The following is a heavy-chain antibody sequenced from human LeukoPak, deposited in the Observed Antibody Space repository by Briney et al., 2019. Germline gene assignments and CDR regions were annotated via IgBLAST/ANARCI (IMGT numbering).Heavy chain of an antibody. J-gene: IGHJ6*03. CDR1: GGSISSSSYY. D-gene: IGHD3-10*01. V-gene: IGHV4-39*07. Sequence: SETLSLTCTVSGGSISSSSYYWGWIRQPPGKGLEWIGSIYYSGSTYYNPSLKSRVTISVDTSKNQFSLKLSSVTAADTAVYYCARADYYGLGSYYYYYYMDVWGKGTTVTVSS. CDR3: ARADYYGLGSYYYYYYMDV. CDR2: IYYSGST.